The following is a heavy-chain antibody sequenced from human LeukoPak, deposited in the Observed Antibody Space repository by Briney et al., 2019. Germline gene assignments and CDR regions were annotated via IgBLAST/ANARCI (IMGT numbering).Heavy chain of an antibody. J-gene: IGHJ4*02. V-gene: IGHV4-34*01. D-gene: IGHD3-3*01. Sequence: SETLSLTCAVYGGSFSGYYWSWIRQPPGKGLECIGEINHSGSTNYNPSLKSRVTISVDTSKNQFSLKLSSVTAADTAVYYCARAGGVRRSFDYWGQGTLVTVSS. CDR3: ARAGGVRRSFDY. CDR2: INHSGST. CDR1: GGSFSGYY.